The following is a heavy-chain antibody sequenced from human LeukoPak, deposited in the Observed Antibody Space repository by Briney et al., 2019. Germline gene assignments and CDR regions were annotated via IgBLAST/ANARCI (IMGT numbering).Heavy chain of an antibody. D-gene: IGHD6-13*01. CDR1: GFTFSSYA. CDR3: AKALVGSSWYSHAFDI. V-gene: IGHV3-23*01. Sequence: GGTLRLSCAASGFTFSSYAMSWVRQAPGKGLEWVSAISGSGGSTYYADSVKGRFTISRDNSKNTLYLQMNSLRAEDTAVYYCAKALVGSSWYSHAFDIWGQGTMVTVSS. CDR2: ISGSGGST. J-gene: IGHJ3*02.